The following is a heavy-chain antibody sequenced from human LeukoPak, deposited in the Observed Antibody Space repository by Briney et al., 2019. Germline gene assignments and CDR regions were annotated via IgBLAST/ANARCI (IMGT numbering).Heavy chain of an antibody. Sequence: GGSLRLSCAASGFTFSSYWMSWVRQAPGKGLEWVANIKQDGSEKYYVDSVKGRFTISRDNAKNSLYLQMNSLRAEDTAVYYCATGPPDDSSGYLFDYWGQGTLVTVSS. D-gene: IGHD3-22*01. CDR3: ATGPPDDSSGYLFDY. CDR2: IKQDGSEK. V-gene: IGHV3-7*01. CDR1: GFTFSSYW. J-gene: IGHJ4*02.